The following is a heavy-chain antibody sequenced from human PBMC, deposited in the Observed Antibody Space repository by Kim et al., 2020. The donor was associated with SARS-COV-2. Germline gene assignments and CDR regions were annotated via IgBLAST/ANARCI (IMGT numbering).Heavy chain of an antibody. CDR3: ARATPYEFDY. Sequence: STNYNPSLKSRVTISVDTSKNQFSLKLSSVTAADTAVYYCARATPYEFDYWGQGTLVTVSS. CDR2: ST. J-gene: IGHJ4*02. V-gene: IGHV4-34*01. D-gene: IGHD5-12*01.